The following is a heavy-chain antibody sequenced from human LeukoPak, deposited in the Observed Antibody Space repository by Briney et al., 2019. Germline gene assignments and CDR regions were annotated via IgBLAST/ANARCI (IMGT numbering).Heavy chain of an antibody. CDR2: IIPILGIA. CDR3: ARSYCSSTSCYGYYYYGMDV. CDR1: GGTFSSYA. Sequence: GSSVKVSCKASGGTFSSYAISWVRQAPGQGLEWMGRIIPILGIANYAQKFQGRVTITADKSTSTAYMELSSLRSEDTAVYYCARSYCSSTSCYGYYYYGMDVWGQGTTVTVSS. J-gene: IGHJ6*02. D-gene: IGHD2-2*01. V-gene: IGHV1-69*04.